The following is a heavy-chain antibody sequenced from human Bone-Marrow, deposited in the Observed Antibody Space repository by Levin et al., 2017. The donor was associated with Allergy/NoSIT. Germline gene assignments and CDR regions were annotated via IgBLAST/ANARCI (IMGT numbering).Heavy chain of an antibody. CDR3: AKARGAHYDNSGLDY. Sequence: GESLKISCAASEFTFNRYDIHWVRQAPGKGLEWVAVIAYDGTYKYYAESVKGRFTVSRDDSRNTLFLQMNSLRTDDTAVYYCAKARGAHYDNSGLDYWGQGTLVTVSS. D-gene: IGHD3-9*01. V-gene: IGHV3-30*18. CDR2: IAYDGTYK. J-gene: IGHJ4*02. CDR1: EFTFNRYD.